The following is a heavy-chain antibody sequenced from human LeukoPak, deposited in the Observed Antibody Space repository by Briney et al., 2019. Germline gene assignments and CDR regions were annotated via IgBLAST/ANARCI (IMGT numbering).Heavy chain of an antibody. J-gene: IGHJ4*02. CDR1: GFTFSNYW. CDR3: ARDRGYYVFDY. V-gene: IGHV3-7*01. CDR2: VKPDGSEK. D-gene: IGHD3-22*01. Sequence: GGSLRLSCAASGFTFSNYWMTWVRQAPGKGLEWVAHVKPDGSEKSYVDSVKGRFTISRDNAQNSLYLQMNSLRAEDTAVYYCARDRGYYVFDYWGQGTLVTASS.